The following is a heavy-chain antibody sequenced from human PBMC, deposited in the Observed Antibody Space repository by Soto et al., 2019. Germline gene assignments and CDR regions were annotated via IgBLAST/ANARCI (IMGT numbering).Heavy chain of an antibody. CDR1: VFTFSSYA. V-gene: IGHV3-23*01. CDR2: ISTSGGTT. D-gene: IGHD6-25*01. J-gene: IGHJ4*02. Sequence: LXLSCAASVFTFSSYAMSWVRQAPWKGLEWVSAISTSGGTTYYADSVKGPFTISRDNSKNTLYLQMNSLRAEDTAVYYCAREFTGGPHYFDYWGQGTPVTVSS. CDR3: AREFTGGPHYFDY.